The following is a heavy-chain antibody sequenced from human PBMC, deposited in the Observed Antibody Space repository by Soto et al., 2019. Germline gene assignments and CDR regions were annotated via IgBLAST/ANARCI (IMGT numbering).Heavy chain of an antibody. Sequence: LRLSCAASGFTFSSYAMHWVRQAPGKGLEWVAVISYDGSNKYYADSVKGRFTISRDKSKNTLYLQMNSLRAEDTAVYYCARDFSYSRGYYYYGMDVWGQGTTVTVSS. CDR1: GFTFSSYA. CDR3: ARDFSYSRGYYYYGMDV. J-gene: IGHJ6*02. V-gene: IGHV3-30-3*01. D-gene: IGHD6-13*01. CDR2: ISYDGSNK.